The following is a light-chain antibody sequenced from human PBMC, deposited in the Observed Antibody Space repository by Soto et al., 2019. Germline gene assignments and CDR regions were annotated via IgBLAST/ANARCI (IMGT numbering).Light chain of an antibody. Sequence: DIQLTQSPSFLSASVGDRVTITCRASQGLSSDLAWYQQKPGKAPKLLIYAASTLQSGVPSRFSGSGSGTEFTLTISSLQPEDFANYYCQQLNSYPITFGQGTRLE. J-gene: IGKJ5*01. CDR2: AAS. CDR1: QGLSSD. CDR3: QQLNSYPIT. V-gene: IGKV1-9*01.